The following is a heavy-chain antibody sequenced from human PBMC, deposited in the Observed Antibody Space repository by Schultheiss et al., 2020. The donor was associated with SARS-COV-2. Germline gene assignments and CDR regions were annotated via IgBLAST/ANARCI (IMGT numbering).Heavy chain of an antibody. Sequence: GGSLRLSCAASGFTFRTSTMNWVRQAPGKGLEWVSSIDGSSSYRYYGDSVKGRFTISRDNAKNSLYLQMNSLRAEDTAVYYCATGYTCSYWGQGTLVTVSS. CDR2: IDGSSSYR. CDR3: ATGYTCSY. J-gene: IGHJ4*02. D-gene: IGHD1-20*01. V-gene: IGHV3-21*01. CDR1: GFTFRTST.